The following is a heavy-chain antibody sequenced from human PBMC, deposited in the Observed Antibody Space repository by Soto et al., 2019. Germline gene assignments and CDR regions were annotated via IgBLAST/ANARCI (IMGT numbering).Heavy chain of an antibody. CDR3: ARGWIQLKRKWPYYYYGMDV. CDR1: GGSFSGYY. V-gene: IGHV4-34*01. J-gene: IGHJ6*02. Sequence: SETLSLTCAVYGGSFSGYYWSWIRQPPGKGLEWIGEINHSGSTNYNPSLKSRVTISVDTSKNQFSLKLSSVTAADTAVYYCARGWIQLKRKWPYYYYGMDVWGQGTTVTVSS. CDR2: INHSGST. D-gene: IGHD5-18*01.